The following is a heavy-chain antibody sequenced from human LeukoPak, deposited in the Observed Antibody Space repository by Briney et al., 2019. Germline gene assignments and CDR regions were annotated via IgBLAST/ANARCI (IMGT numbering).Heavy chain of an antibody. Sequence: ASVKVSCKASGGTFSSHAIAWVRQAPGQGPEWMGGIIPISGTADYAQKFQGRVTITTDQSTSTAYMELSSLTSDDTAVYYCARGLQYQLLKALRYYYMDVWGEGTTVTVPS. CDR1: GGTFSSHA. V-gene: IGHV1-69*05. CDR2: IIPISGTA. D-gene: IGHD2-2*01. J-gene: IGHJ6*03. CDR3: ARGLQYQLLKALRYYYMDV.